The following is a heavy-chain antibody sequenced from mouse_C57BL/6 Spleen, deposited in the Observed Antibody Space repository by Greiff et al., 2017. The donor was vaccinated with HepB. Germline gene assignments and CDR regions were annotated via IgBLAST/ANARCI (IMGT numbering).Heavy chain of an antibody. CDR1: GYTFTDYN. CDR2: INPNNGGT. V-gene: IGHV1-22*01. J-gene: IGHJ3*01. Sequence: EVQLQQSGPELVKPGASVKMSCKASGYTFTDYNMHWVKQSHGKSLEWIGYINPNNGGTSYNQKFKGKATLTVNKSSSTAYMELRSLTSEDSAVYYCASYGDSGYDGAYWGQGTLVTVAA. CDR3: ASYGDSGYDGAY. D-gene: IGHD2-2*01.